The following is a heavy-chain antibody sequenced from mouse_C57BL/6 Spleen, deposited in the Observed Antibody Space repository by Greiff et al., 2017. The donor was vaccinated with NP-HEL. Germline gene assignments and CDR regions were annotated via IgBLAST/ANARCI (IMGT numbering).Heavy chain of an antibody. D-gene: IGHD2-1*01. Sequence: VQLQQSGPELVKPGASVKISCKASGYAFSSSWMNWVKQRPGKGLEWIGRIYPGDGDTNYNGKFKGKATLTADKSSSTAYMQLSSLTSEDSAVYFCARAQPYYYGNSAWFAYWGQGTLVTVSA. CDR1: GYAFSSSW. CDR2: IYPGDGDT. V-gene: IGHV1-82*01. J-gene: IGHJ3*01. CDR3: ARAQPYYYGNSAWFAY.